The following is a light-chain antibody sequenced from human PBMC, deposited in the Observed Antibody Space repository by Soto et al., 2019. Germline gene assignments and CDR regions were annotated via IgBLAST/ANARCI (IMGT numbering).Light chain of an antibody. Sequence: DIQMTQSPSTLSASVGDRVTITCRASHYVGSSLAWYQQKPGKAPQLLIYKTSILESGVPSRFSGSASGTEYTLAITSLQPDDFATYWCQQYNTYPWTFGLGTEVEIK. V-gene: IGKV1-5*03. J-gene: IGKJ1*01. CDR1: HYVGSS. CDR3: QQYNTYPWT. CDR2: KTS.